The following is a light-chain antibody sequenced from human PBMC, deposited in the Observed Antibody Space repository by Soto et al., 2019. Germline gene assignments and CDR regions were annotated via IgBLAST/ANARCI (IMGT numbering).Light chain of an antibody. CDR1: NIGSKS. V-gene: IGLV3-21*02. CDR2: DDR. Sequence: SYELTQPPSVSVAPGQTARITCGGNNIGSKSVHWYQQKPGQAPVLVVYDDRDRPSGIPERFSGYSSGNAATLTINRVEAGDGDDDCFHVLDSRSDHRGVLFGGGTQLTVL. J-gene: IGLJ2*01. CDR3: HVLDSRSDHRGVL.